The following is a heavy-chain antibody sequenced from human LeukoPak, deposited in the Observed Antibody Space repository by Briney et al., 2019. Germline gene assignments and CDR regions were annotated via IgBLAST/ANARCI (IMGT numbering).Heavy chain of an antibody. CDR3: ARGLGDYDLTGGY. Sequence: SETLSLTCTVSGGSISSGDYYWSWIRQPPGKGLEWIGYIYYSGSTYYNPSLKSRVAISVDTSKNQFSLKLSSVTAADTAVYYWARGLGDYDLTGGYWGQGTLVTVSS. V-gene: IGHV4-30-4*01. CDR2: IYYSGST. CDR1: GGSISSGDYY. J-gene: IGHJ4*02. D-gene: IGHD3-16*01.